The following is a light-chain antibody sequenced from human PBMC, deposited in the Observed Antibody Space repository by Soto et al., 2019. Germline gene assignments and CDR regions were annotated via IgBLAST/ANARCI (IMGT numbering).Light chain of an antibody. J-gene: IGLJ1*01. CDR3: SSYTSSRSYV. CDR2: EVS. Sequence: QSALTQPASVSGSPGQSITISCTGTSSDVGTYDLVSWYQHHPGAAPKLIIYEVSNRPSGVSNRFSGSKSGNTASLTISGLQAEDEADYYCSSYTSSRSYVFGTGTKLTVL. CDR1: SSDVGTYDL. V-gene: IGLV2-14*02.